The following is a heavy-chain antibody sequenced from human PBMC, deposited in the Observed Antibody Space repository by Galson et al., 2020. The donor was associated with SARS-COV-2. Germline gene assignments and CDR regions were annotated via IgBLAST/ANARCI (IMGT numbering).Heavy chain of an antibody. Sequence: SETLSLTCAVSGGSISSSDWWGWVRQPPGKGLEWIGEIFHSGYTNYNQSLKSRVTMSLDTSKNQFSLKLSSVTAADTALYYCSRIIVTAYYFSYMDVWGKGSTVTVSS. CDR1: GGSISSSDW. D-gene: IGHD2-21*02. J-gene: IGHJ6*03. CDR3: SRIIVTAYYFSYMDV. CDR2: IFHSGYT. V-gene: IGHV4-4*02.